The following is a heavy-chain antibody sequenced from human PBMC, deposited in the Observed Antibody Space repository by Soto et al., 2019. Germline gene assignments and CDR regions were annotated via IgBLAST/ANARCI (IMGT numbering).Heavy chain of an antibody. V-gene: IGHV3-11*01. CDR2: ISSSGSTI. Sequence: PGGSLRLSCAASGFTFSDYYMSWIRQAPGKGLEWVSYISSSGSTIYYADSVKGRFTISRDNAKNSLYLQMNSLRAEDTAVYYCARLPSSGYCSGGSCYEPIDYWGQGTLVTVSS. J-gene: IGHJ4*02. D-gene: IGHD2-15*01. CDR3: ARLPSSGYCSGGSCYEPIDY. CDR1: GFTFSDYY.